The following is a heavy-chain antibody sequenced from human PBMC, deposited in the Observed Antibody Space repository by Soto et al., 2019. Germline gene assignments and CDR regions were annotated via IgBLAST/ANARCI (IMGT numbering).Heavy chain of an antibody. CDR3: ARLSSGWYCLDY. CDR1: GGTFSSYA. V-gene: IGHV1-69*13. D-gene: IGHD6-19*01. CDR2: IIPIFGTA. J-gene: IGHJ4*02. Sequence: SVKVSCKASGGTFSSYAISWVRRAPGQGLEWMGGIIPIFGTANYAQKFQGRVTITADESTSTAYMELNSLRAEDTAVYYCARLSSGWYCLDYWGQGTLVTVSS.